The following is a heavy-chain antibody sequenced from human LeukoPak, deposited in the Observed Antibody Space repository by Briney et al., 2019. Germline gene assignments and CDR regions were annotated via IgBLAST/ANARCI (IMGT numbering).Heavy chain of an antibody. CDR2: ISYSGSS. J-gene: IGHJ3*02. Sequence: SETLSLTCTVSGDSINNYYWSWIRQPPGKGLEWTGYISYSGSSNYNPSLNSRVTIIVDRSMNQFSLKLKSVTAADTAVYYCARGGARYYYDSSGYDAFDIWGQGTMVTVSS. V-gene: IGHV4-59*01. CDR3: ARGGARYYYDSSGYDAFDI. D-gene: IGHD3-22*01. CDR1: GDSINNYY.